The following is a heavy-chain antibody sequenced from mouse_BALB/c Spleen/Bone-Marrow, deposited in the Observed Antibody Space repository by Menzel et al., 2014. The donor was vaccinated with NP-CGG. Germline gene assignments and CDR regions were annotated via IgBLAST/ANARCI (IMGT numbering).Heavy chain of an antibody. D-gene: IGHD2-12*01. CDR2: IWGGGST. CDR3: AKHYVRYYAMDY. J-gene: IGHJ4*01. V-gene: IGHV2-6-5*01. CDR1: GFSLTDYG. Sequence: QVQLQQSGPGLVAPSQSLSITCTVSGFSLTDYGVSWIRQPPGKGLERLGVIWGGGSTYYNSTLKSRLSISKDNSKSQVFLKMSSLQTDDTAIYYCAKHYVRYYAMDYWGQGTSVTVSS.